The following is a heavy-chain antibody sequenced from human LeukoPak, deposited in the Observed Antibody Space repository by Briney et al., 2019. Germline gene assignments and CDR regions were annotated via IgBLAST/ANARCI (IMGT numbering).Heavy chain of an antibody. V-gene: IGHV1-3*01. D-gene: IGHD6-13*01. CDR2: INAGNGNT. CDR3: ARLFGGVTAAGLIDY. J-gene: IGHJ4*02. CDR1: GYTFTSYA. Sequence: ASVKVSCKASGYTFTSYAMHWVRQAPGQRLEWMGWINAGNGNTKYSQKFQGRVTITRDTSASTAYMELSSLRSEDTAVYYCARLFGGVTAAGLIDYWGQGTLVTVSS.